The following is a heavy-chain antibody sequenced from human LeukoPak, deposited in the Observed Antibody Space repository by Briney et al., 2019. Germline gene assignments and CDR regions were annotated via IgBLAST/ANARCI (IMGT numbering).Heavy chain of an antibody. CDR3: ARSSREDSSGYYRNWFDP. Sequence: GESLKISCKGSGYSFTSYWIGWVRQMPGKGLEWMGIIYPGDSDTRYSPSFQGPVTISADKSISTAHLQWSSLKASDTAMYYCARSSREDSSGYYRNWFDPWGQGTLVTVSS. J-gene: IGHJ5*02. CDR2: IYPGDSDT. D-gene: IGHD3-22*01. V-gene: IGHV5-51*01. CDR1: GYSFTSYW.